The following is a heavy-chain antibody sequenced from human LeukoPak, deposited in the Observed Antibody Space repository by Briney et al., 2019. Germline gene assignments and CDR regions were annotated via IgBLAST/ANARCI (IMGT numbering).Heavy chain of an antibody. D-gene: IGHD3-22*01. CDR1: GFTFSGYW. V-gene: IGHV3-48*01. J-gene: IGHJ3*02. CDR2: ISSSSSII. Sequence: GGSLRLSCVDSGFTFSGYWVHWVRQAPGKGLEWVSYISSSSSIIYYADSVKGRFTISRDNSKNTLYLQMNSLRAEDTAVYYCAKDFSSSLITMIVVVITAFDIWGQGTMVTVSS. CDR3: AKDFSSSLITMIVVVITAFDI.